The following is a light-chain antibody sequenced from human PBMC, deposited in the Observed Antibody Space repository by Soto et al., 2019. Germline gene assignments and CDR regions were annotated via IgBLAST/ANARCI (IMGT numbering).Light chain of an antibody. CDR1: HNDIGTYDY. V-gene: IGLV2-14*03. J-gene: IGLJ1*01. CDR3: SSLTSNRIYV. CDR2: GVT. Sequence: QSVLTQPTSVSGSPGQSITISCTENHNDIGTYDYVSWYQQHPGRAPRLLIHGVTTRPSGISDRFSASKSGLTASLTISGLQPEDEADYYCSSLTSNRIYVFGPGTKVTVL.